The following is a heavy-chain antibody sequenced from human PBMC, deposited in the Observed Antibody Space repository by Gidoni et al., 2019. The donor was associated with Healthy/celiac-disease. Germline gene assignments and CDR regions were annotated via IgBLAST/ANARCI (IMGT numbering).Heavy chain of an antibody. CDR1: GFTFSSYA. J-gene: IGHJ6*02. Sequence: EVQLLESGGGLVQPGGSLRLSCAASGFTFSSYAMSWVRQAPGKGLEWVSAISGSGGSTYYADSVKGRFTISRDNSKNTLYLQMNSLRAEDTAVYYCAKVAKPRGVVFYGMDVWGQGTTVTVSS. CDR3: AKVAKPRGVVFYGMDV. CDR2: ISGSGGST. V-gene: IGHV3-23*01. D-gene: IGHD2-15*01.